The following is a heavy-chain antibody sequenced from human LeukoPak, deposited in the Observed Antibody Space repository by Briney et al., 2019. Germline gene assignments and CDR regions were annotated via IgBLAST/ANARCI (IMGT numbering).Heavy chain of an antibody. CDR3: AREARHWYFDL. J-gene: IGHJ2*01. CDR2: ISSSSSYI. V-gene: IGHV3-21*01. Sequence: GGSLRLSCAASGFTFSSYSMNWVRQAPGKGLEWVSSISSSSSYIYYADSVKGRFTISRDSAKNSLYLQMNSLRAEDTAVYYCAREARHWYFDLWGRGTLVTVSS. CDR1: GFTFSSYS.